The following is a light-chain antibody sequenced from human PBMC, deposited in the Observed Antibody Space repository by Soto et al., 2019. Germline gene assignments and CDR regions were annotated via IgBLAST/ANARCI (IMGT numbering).Light chain of an antibody. Sequence: DIQMTQSPSTLSASIGDRVTITCRASQTINSWLAWYQQKPGKAPKVLIYKASTLESGVPSRFSGSGSGTEFTLTISSLQPGDFATYYCQQYNSYPRTFGQGTKVEIK. CDR1: QTINSW. CDR3: QQYNSYPRT. CDR2: KAS. J-gene: IGKJ1*01. V-gene: IGKV1-5*03.